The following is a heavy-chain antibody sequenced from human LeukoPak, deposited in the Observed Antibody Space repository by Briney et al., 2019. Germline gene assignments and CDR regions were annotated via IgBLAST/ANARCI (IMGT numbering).Heavy chain of an antibody. CDR3: ARQGGSSSPYYFYYMDV. Sequence: SETLSLTCTVSGGSVSSTSYYWDWIRQPPGKGLEWIGNIRYSGYTYYNPSLKSRVAMSVDTSKNQFSLRLTSLTAADTAVYYCARQGGSSSPYYFYYMDVWGKETTVTVSS. J-gene: IGHJ6*03. CDR1: GGSVSSTSYY. V-gene: IGHV4-39*01. CDR2: IRYSGYT. D-gene: IGHD6-13*01.